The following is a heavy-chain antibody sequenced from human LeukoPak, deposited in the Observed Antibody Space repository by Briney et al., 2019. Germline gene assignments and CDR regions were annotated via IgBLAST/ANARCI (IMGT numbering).Heavy chain of an antibody. CDR2: VYYRRST. D-gene: IGHD3-22*01. V-gene: IGHV4-59*01. J-gene: IGHJ4*02. CDR1: GGSISSYY. CDR3: ARELYDSSGYLTLYYFDY. Sequence: SKTLSLTCTVSGGSISSYYWNWIRQPPGKGLEWIGYVYYRRSTNYNPSLKSRVTISVDTSKNQFSLKLRSVTAADTAVYYCARELYDSSGYLTLYYFDYWGQGIL.